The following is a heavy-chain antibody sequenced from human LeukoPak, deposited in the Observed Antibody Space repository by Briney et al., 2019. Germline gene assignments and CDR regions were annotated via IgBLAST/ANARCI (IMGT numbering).Heavy chain of an antibody. D-gene: IGHD3-22*01. CDR2: IYTGGST. Sequence: GGSLRLSCEASGFTVSSNYMSWVRQAPGKGLEWVSVIYTGGSTFYADSVKGRFTISRDNSKNTVFLQMNSLRAEDTAVYYCARDSPVPYYYDSSGYADYWGQGTLVTVSS. V-gene: IGHV3-53*01. CDR3: ARDSPVPYYYDSSGYADY. CDR1: GFTVSSNY. J-gene: IGHJ4*02.